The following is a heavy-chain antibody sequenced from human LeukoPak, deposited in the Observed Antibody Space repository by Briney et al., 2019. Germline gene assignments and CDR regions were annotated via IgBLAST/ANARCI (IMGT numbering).Heavy chain of an antibody. J-gene: IGHJ3*02. CDR3: ARGRYCSADICSGGDAFDI. Sequence: PSETLSLTCTVSGGSINNYYWSWIRQPAGKGLEWIGRIYTRGSTTYNPSLKSRVPMSVDTSKNQFSLKLSSGSAADTAVYYCARGRYCSADICSGGDAFDIWGQGTMVSVSS. V-gene: IGHV4-4*07. D-gene: IGHD2-15*01. CDR2: IYTRGST. CDR1: GGSINNYY.